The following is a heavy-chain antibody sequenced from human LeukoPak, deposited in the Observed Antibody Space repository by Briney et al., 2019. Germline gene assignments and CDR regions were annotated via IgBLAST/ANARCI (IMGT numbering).Heavy chain of an antibody. Sequence: PGGSLRLSCVVSGFIFKNCAMSWVHQAPGKGLEWVSTISDSGGSTYYADSVKGRFTISRDNSKNTLYLQVNSLRADDTAVYYCAREIVVVGRGFDYWGQGTLVTVSS. J-gene: IGHJ4*02. D-gene: IGHD3-22*01. V-gene: IGHV3-23*01. CDR3: AREIVVVGRGFDY. CDR2: ISDSGGST. CDR1: GFIFKNCA.